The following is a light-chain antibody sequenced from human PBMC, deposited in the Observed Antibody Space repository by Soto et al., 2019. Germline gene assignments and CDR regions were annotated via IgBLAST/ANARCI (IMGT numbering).Light chain of an antibody. CDR3: QQYGSSPTT. J-gene: IGKJ1*01. V-gene: IGKV3-20*01. CDR1: QSVSSSY. Sequence: EIVLTQSPGTLSLSPGERATLSCRASQSVSSSYLAWYQQKPGQAPRLLIYGASSRATGIPDRFSGSGSGTDFTLTISRLEPEAFAVYYCQQYGSSPTTFGQGTQVEI. CDR2: GAS.